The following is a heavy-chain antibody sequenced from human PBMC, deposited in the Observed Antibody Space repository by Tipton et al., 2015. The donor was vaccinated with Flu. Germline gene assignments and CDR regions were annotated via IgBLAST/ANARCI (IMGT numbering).Heavy chain of an antibody. Sequence: SLRLSCAASGFTFSSHGMHWVRQAPGKGLEWVAVISYDGSNKYYADSVKGRFTISRDTSKNTLYLQMNSLRAEDTAVYYCAKSTSGVLVRWGMDVWGQGTTVTVSS. CDR1: GFTFSSHG. J-gene: IGHJ6*02. V-gene: IGHV3-30*18. CDR2: ISYDGSNK. CDR3: AKSTSGVLVRWGMDV. D-gene: IGHD5-24*01.